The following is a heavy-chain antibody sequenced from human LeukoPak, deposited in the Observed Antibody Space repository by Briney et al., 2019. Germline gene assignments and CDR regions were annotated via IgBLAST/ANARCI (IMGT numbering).Heavy chain of an antibody. D-gene: IGHD1-1*01. CDR3: ARVEATTARSYYYYYMDV. CDR1: GFSFTSYA. J-gene: IGHJ6*03. V-gene: IGHV3-21*06. CDR2: IYMCSSYI. Sequence: WGSLRLSCSASGFSFTSYAMNWVRQAPGKGLEWVSSIYMCSSYIYYADSVRGRFSVSRDNAQNSLYLEMNSLRAEDTAVYFCARVEATTARSYYYYYMDVWGKGTTVTVS.